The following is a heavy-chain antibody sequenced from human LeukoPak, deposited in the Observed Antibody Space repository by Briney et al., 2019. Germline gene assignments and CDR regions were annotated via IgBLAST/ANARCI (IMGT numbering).Heavy chain of an antibody. Sequence: GRSLRLSCAASGFTFSSYGMHWVRQAPGKGLEWVAVIWYDGSNKYYADSVKGRFTISRDSSKNTLYLQMNSLRAEDTAVYYCASDDSSGYYSPSGYGMDVWGQGTTVTVSS. D-gene: IGHD3-22*01. J-gene: IGHJ6*02. CDR2: IWYDGSNK. CDR1: GFTFSSYG. V-gene: IGHV3-33*01. CDR3: ASDDSSGYYSPSGYGMDV.